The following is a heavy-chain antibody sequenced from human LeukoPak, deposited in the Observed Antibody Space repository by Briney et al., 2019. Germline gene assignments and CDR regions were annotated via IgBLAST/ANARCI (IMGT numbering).Heavy chain of an antibody. Sequence: GGSLRLSCAASGFTFNTYGMHWVRQAPGKGLEWVAVIWYDGSNKYFADSVKGRFTISRDKSKNSLYLQMNSLRAEDTAMYYCARALYSYGVLDYWGHGTLVSVSS. CDR3: ARALYSYGVLDY. J-gene: IGHJ4*01. CDR1: GFTFNTYG. V-gene: IGHV3-33*01. D-gene: IGHD5-18*01. CDR2: IWYDGSNK.